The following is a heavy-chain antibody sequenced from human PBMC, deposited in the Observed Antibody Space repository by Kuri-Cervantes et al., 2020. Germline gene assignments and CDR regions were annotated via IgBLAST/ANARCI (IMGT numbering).Heavy chain of an antibody. CDR3: ARGLMRKDITMVRGVIAY. CDR2: INPSGGST. V-gene: IGHV1-8*02. CDR1: GYTFTSYG. J-gene: IGHJ4*02. Sequence: ASVKVSCKASGYTFTSYGISWVRQAPGQGLEWMGIINPSGGSTSYAQKFQGRVTMTRNTSISTAYMELSSLRSEDTAVYYCARGLMRKDITMVRGVIAYWGQGTLVTVSS. D-gene: IGHD3-10*01.